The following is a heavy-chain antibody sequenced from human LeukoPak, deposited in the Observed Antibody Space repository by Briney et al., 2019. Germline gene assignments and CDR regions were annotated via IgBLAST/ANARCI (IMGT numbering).Heavy chain of an antibody. Sequence: GGSLRLSCAASGFTFSSYAMHWVRQAPGKGLEWVAVISYDGSNKYYADSVKGRFTISRDNSKNTLYLQMNSLRVEDTAVYYCARGTLWFGESPFDYWGQGTLVTVSS. CDR3: ARGTLWFGESPFDY. J-gene: IGHJ4*02. V-gene: IGHV3-30-3*01. CDR2: ISYDGSNK. D-gene: IGHD3-10*01. CDR1: GFTFSSYA.